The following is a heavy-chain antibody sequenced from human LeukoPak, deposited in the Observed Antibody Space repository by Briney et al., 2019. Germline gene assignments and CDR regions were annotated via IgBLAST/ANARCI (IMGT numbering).Heavy chain of an antibody. Sequence: ASVKVSCKASGYTFTSYAISWVRQAPGQGLEWMGWISAYNGNTNYAQKLQGRVTMTTDTSTSTAYMELRSLRSDDTAVYYCARLFPYYDILTGYSDDAFDIWGQGTMVTVSS. D-gene: IGHD3-9*01. CDR1: GYTFTSYA. CDR2: ISAYNGNT. CDR3: ARLFPYYDILTGYSDDAFDI. V-gene: IGHV1-18*01. J-gene: IGHJ3*02.